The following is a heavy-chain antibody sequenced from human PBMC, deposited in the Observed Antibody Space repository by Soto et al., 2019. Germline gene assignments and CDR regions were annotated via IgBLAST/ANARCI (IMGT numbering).Heavy chain of an antibody. J-gene: IGHJ6*03. CDR3: ARPVTNNYYYYYMDV. V-gene: IGHV4-39*01. CDR1: GGSISSSSYY. D-gene: IGHD4-17*01. CDR2: IYYSGST. Sequence: SETLSLTCTVSGGSISSSSYYWGWIRQPPGKGLEWIGSIYYSGSTYYNPSLKSRVTISVDTSKNQFSLKLSSVTAAGTAVYYCARPVTNNYYYYYMDVWGKGTTVTVSS.